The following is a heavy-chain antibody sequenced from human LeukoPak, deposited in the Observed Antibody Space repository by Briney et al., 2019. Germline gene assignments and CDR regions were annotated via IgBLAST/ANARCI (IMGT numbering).Heavy chain of an antibody. CDR1: GGTFTTYA. J-gene: IGHJ6*03. D-gene: IGHD2-2*01. V-gene: IGHV1-69*06. CDR2: IIPIFGTA. Sequence: GASVTVSSKDSGGTFTTYAISWVRQAPGQGLEWMGGIIPIFGTANYVQKLQGRVTISADKTTSTAYMELSSLRSEHTAVYYCASSPVSGKVVPAANYDYDMDFWGKGTTVTVSS. CDR3: ASSPVSGKVVPAANYDYDMDF.